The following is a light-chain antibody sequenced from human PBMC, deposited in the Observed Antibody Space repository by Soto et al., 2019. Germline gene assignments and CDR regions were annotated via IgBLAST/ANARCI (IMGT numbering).Light chain of an antibody. J-gene: IGKJ4*01. CDR3: QQRARWPLT. V-gene: IGKV3-11*01. CDR2: AAS. CDR1: QSVGSG. Sequence: ETVLTQSPATLSLSPGETATLSCRASQSVGSGLAWYQQRPGQPPRLLLYAASTRAPGIPARFSGSGSGTDFTLTISCLEPEDLAVFYCQQRARWPLTFGGGTKVEIK.